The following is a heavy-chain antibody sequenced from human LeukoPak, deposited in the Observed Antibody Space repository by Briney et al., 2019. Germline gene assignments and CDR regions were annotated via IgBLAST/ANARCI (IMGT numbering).Heavy chain of an antibody. D-gene: IGHD6-13*01. CDR1: GYTFSGYY. Sequence: ASLKVSCKASGYTFSGYYMHWVRQAPGQGLEWMGWINPNSGDRNNAQKFQGRVTMTSDTSISTAYMELSRLRSDDTAVYYCARAVAEVVNWFDPWGQGTLVTVAS. CDR3: ARAVAEVVNWFDP. J-gene: IGHJ5*02. CDR2: INPNSGDR. V-gene: IGHV1-2*02.